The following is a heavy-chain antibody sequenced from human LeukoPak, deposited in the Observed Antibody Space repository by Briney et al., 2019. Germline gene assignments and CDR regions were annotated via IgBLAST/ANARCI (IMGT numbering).Heavy chain of an antibody. CDR2: TNGATGNT. D-gene: IGHD4-23*01. V-gene: IGHV1-3*02. Sequence: AASVKVSCKASGYTLTNYALHWVRQAPGQSLEWMGWTNGATGNTRFSQDFQGRLTITIDTSASTGYVELSSLRSEDTAVYYCARSPGGNARTWLDYWGQGTLVTVSS. J-gene: IGHJ4*02. CDR1: GYTLTNYA. CDR3: ARSPGGNARTWLDY.